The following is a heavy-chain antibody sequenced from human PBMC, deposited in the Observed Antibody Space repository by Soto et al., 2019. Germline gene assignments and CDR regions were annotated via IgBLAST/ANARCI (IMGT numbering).Heavy chain of an antibody. Sequence: HPGGSLRLSCAASGFTFSSYGMHWVRQAPGKGLEWVAVISYDGSNKYYADSVKGRFTISRDNSKNMLYLQMNSLRADDTAVYCCAKSVYYDFWSGSHYWGQGTLVTAPQ. CDR1: GFTFSSYG. J-gene: IGHJ4*02. V-gene: IGHV3-30*18. D-gene: IGHD3-3*01. CDR3: AKSVYYDFWSGSHY. CDR2: ISYDGSNK.